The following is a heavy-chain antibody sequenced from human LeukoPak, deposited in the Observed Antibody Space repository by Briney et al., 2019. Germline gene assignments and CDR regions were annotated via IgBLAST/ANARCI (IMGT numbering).Heavy chain of an antibody. CDR2: IYYSGST. CDR1: GGSISSYY. Sequence: PSETLSLTCTVSGGSISSYYWSWIRQPPGKGLEWIGYIYYSGSTNYNPSPKSRVTMSVDTSKNQFSLKLSSVTAADTAVYYCASIGLSGVYWGQGTLVTVSS. D-gene: IGHD3-16*02. CDR3: ASIGLSGVY. V-gene: IGHV4-59*12. J-gene: IGHJ4*02.